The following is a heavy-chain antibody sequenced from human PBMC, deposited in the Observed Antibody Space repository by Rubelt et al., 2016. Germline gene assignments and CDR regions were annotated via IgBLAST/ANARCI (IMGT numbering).Heavy chain of an antibody. D-gene: IGHD2-2*01. Sequence: QVQLQQWGAGLLKPSETLSLTCAVYGGSFSGYYWSWIRQPPGKGLEWIGEINHSGSTNYNPSLKSRVTISVDTSKNQFSPQLNSVTPEDTAIDYCAREVKECTITNCHFDSWGQGTLVTVSS. V-gene: IGHV4-34*01. CDR3: AREVKECTITNCHFDS. CDR2: INHSGST. CDR1: GGSFSGYY. J-gene: IGHJ5*01.